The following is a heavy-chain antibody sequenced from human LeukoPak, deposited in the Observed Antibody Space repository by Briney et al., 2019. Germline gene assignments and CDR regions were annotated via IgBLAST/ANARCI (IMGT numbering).Heavy chain of an antibody. J-gene: IGHJ4*02. CDR1: GYTFTSYD. Sequence: ASVKVSCKASGYTFTSYDINWVRQATGQGLEWMGWMNPNSGNTGYAQKFQGRVTMTRNTSISTAYMELSSLRSEDTAVYYCARAPANYYGSGLQRGFDHWGQGTLVTVSS. V-gene: IGHV1-8*01. CDR3: ARAPANYYGSGLQRGFDH. CDR2: MNPNSGNT. D-gene: IGHD3-10*01.